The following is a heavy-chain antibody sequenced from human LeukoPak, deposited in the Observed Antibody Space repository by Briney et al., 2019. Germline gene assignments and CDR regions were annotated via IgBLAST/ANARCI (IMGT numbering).Heavy chain of an antibody. Sequence: ASVKVSCKVSGYTLTELSMRWVRQAPGKGLEWMGGFDPEDGETIYAQKFQGRVTMTEDTSTDTAYMELSSLRSEDTAVYYCATPTRVLRYFDWSFDYWGQGTLVTVSS. CDR2: FDPEDGET. D-gene: IGHD3-9*01. CDR1: GYTLTELS. J-gene: IGHJ4*02. CDR3: ATPTRVLRYFDWSFDY. V-gene: IGHV1-24*01.